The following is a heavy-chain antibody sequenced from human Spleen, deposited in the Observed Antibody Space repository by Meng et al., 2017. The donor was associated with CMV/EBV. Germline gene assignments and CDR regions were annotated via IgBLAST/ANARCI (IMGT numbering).Heavy chain of an antibody. CDR2: IYTSGST. CDR1: GGSISSYY. J-gene: IGHJ5*02. D-gene: IGHD3-3*01. V-gene: IGHV4-4*07. CDR3: AAAPARNDFWSGYYPGWFDP. Sequence: QVQLQESGPGLVKPAETLSLTCTVSGGSISSYYWSWIRQPAGKGLEWIGRIYTSGSTNYNPSLKSRVTMSVDTSKNQFSLKLSSVTAADTAVYYCAAAPARNDFWSGYYPGWFDPWGQGTLVTVSS.